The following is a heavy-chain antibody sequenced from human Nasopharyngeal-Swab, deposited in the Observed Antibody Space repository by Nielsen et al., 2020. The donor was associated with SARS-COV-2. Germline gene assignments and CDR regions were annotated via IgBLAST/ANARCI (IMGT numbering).Heavy chain of an antibody. J-gene: IGHJ4*02. Sequence: TLPRTCSVSCGSISRVGYYSTWSRPHPGKGLEWIGHITNSPSTYSNSSLKSRVTISVDTAKNQFSLKLSSVTAADTAVYYCERGGYYFDYWGQGTLVTVSS. CDR1: CGSISRVGYY. V-gene: IGHV4-31*03. CDR3: ERGGYYFDY. CDR2: ITNSPST.